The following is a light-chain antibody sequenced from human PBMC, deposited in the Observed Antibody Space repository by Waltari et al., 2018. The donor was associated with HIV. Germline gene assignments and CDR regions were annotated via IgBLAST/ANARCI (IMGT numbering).Light chain of an antibody. CDR1: NLGEKY. V-gene: IGLV3-1*01. CDR3: LAWDIDTVI. CDR2: QDN. J-gene: IGLJ2*01. Sequence: YEVTQPPSLSVSPGQTASITCSGDNLGEKYACWYQQKPGQSPVLVIYQDNKRPSGIPERCSGSNSGNTATLTISETQAMDEADYYCLAWDIDTVIFGGGTKLTVL.